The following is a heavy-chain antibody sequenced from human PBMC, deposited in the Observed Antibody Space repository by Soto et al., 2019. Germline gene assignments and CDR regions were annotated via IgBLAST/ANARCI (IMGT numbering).Heavy chain of an antibody. CDR3: ARDPYDFWSGYQYYYGMDV. J-gene: IGHJ6*02. V-gene: IGHV1-69*06. D-gene: IGHD3-3*01. Sequence: QVQLVQSGAEVKKPGSSVKVSCKASGGTFSSYAISWVRQAPGQGLEWMGGIIPIFGTANYVQKFQGRVTITADKSTSTAYMELSSLRSEDTAVYYCARDPYDFWSGYQYYYGMDVWGQGTTVTVSS. CDR1: GGTFSSYA. CDR2: IIPIFGTA.